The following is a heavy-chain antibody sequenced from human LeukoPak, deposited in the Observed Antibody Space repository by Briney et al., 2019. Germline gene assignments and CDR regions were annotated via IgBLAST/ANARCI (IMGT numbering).Heavy chain of an antibody. V-gene: IGHV1-3*01. CDR1: GYTFTNYA. D-gene: IGHD3-9*01. CDR3: TRDGGQFAVTDIYF. Sequence: ASVKVSCKASGYTFTNYAIHWVRQAPGQRLEWTGWINAGNGDTKYSQKLLGRVTLSRDTSASTAYMELSSLRSEDTAMYYCTRDGGQFAVTDIYFWGQGTLVTVSS. J-gene: IGHJ4*02. CDR2: INAGNGDT.